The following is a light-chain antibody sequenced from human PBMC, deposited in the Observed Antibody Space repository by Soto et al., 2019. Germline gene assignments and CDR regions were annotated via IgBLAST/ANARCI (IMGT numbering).Light chain of an antibody. Sequence: EIVLTQSPGTLSLSPGESATLSCRASRSLDSGQLAWYQQKVGRAPRLLIYGASTRATGIPDRFSGSGSGTDFTLSISRLEPEDFAVYYCQLYGTSPKPFGQGTKVDI. V-gene: IGKV3-20*01. J-gene: IGKJ1*01. CDR3: QLYGTSPKP. CDR2: GAS. CDR1: RSLDSGQ.